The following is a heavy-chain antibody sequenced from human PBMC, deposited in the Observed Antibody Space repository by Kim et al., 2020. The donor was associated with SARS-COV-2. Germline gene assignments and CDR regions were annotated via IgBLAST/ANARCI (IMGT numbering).Heavy chain of an antibody. Sequence: ASVKVSCKASGYIFTSYGMHWVRQAPGQRLEWMGWINAANGDTKDSQKFQGRVTITRDTSAGTAYMELSSLRSEDTAVYYCARDGSSSWIGVDYWGQGTL. D-gene: IGHD6-13*01. V-gene: IGHV1-3*01. J-gene: IGHJ4*02. CDR1: GYIFTSYG. CDR2: INAANGDT. CDR3: ARDGSSSWIGVDY.